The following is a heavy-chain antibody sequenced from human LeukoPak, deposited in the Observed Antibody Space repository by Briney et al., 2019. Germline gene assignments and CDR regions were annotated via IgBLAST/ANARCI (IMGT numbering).Heavy chain of an antibody. CDR3: ASYYYGSGS. V-gene: IGHV4-34*01. J-gene: IGHJ4*02. Sequence: SETLSLTCAVYGGSFSGYYWGWIRQPPGKGLEWIGEINHSGSTNYNPSLKSRVTISVDTSKNQFSLKLSSVTAADTAVYYCASYYYGSGSWSQGTLVTVSS. CDR1: GGSFSGYY. D-gene: IGHD3-10*01. CDR2: INHSGST.